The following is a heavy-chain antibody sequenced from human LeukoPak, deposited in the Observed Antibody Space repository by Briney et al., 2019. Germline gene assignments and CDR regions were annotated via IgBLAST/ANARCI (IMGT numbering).Heavy chain of an antibody. V-gene: IGHV5-51*01. CDR3: ARLGYDSSGYFRWDAFDI. CDR2: IYPGDSDT. D-gene: IGHD3-22*01. J-gene: IGHJ3*02. Sequence: PGESLKISCKGSGYSFTSYWIGWVRQMPGKGLEWMGIIYPGDSDTRYSPSFQGQVTISADKSISTAYLQWSSLKASDTAMYYCARLGYDSSGYFRWDAFDIWGQGTMVTVSS. CDR1: GYSFTSYW.